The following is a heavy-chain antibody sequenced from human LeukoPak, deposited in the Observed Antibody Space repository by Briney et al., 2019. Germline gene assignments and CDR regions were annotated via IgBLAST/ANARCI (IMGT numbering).Heavy chain of an antibody. CDR2: IYYSGST. V-gene: IGHV4-59*01. Sequence: SETLSLTCTVSGGSFSNYCWSWIRQPPGTGLEWIGYIYYSGSTNYNPSLKSRVTISVDTSKNQFSLRLSSVTAADTAVYYCARDPYGDYAYFDYWGQGTLVTVSS. CDR3: ARDPYGDYAYFDY. J-gene: IGHJ4*02. CDR1: GGSFSNYC. D-gene: IGHD4-17*01.